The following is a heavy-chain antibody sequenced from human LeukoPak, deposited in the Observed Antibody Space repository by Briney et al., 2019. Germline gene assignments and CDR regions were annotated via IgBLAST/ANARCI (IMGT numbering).Heavy chain of an antibody. D-gene: IGHD3-10*01. Sequence: ETLSLTCAVSGGSISRSNWWSWVRQPPGKGLEGVSSIFPSGGEIHYADSVKGRFPISRDNSKKTLYMEMNSLRGEDMAVYYCAKYGSGSYSLDYWGQGTLVTVSS. CDR2: IFPSGGEI. V-gene: IGHV3-66*02. J-gene: IGHJ4*02. CDR3: AKYGSGSYSLDY. CDR1: GGSISRSNW.